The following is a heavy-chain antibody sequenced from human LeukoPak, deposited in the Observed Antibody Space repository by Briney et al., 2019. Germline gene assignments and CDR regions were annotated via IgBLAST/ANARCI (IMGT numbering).Heavy chain of an antibody. D-gene: IGHD3-10*01. V-gene: IGHV3-30*03. J-gene: IGHJ4*02. Sequence: GGSLRLSCAASGFTFRSYDMHWVRQAPGKGLEWVAIVSYDGGIKSYADSVKGRFTISRDNSKNTLYLDLNSLRAEDTAVYYCARDPRYGSGSHGWGQGTLVTVSS. CDR1: GFTFRSYD. CDR2: VSYDGGIK. CDR3: ARDPRYGSGSHG.